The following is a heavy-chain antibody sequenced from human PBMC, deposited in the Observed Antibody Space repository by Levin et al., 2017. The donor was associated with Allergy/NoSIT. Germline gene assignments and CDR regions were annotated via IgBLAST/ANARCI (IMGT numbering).Heavy chain of an antibody. V-gene: IGHV3-48*03. D-gene: IGHD3-10*01. CDR2: ISTGGNTR. Sequence: HGESLKISCAASGFTFSTHEMNWVRQAPGKGLEWVSFISTGGNTRYYADSVKGRFTISADNANNSLFLQMSNLRAEDTAVYYCARSGDNAGSGTYHDSWGQGTLVTVSS. J-gene: IGHJ5*02. CDR3: ARSGDNAGSGTYHDS. CDR1: GFTFSTHE.